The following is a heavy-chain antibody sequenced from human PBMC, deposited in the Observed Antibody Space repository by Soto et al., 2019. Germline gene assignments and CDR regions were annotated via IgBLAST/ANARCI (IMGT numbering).Heavy chain of an antibody. CDR1: GGSISSYY. Sequence: PSETLSLTCTVSGGSISSYYWSWIRQPPGKGLEWIGYIYYSGSTNYNPSLKSRVTISVDTSKNQFSLKLSSVTAADTAVYYCARGKNYDFWSGSYRFDPWGQGTLVTVS. V-gene: IGHV4-59*12. J-gene: IGHJ5*02. D-gene: IGHD3-3*01. CDR2: IYYSGST. CDR3: ARGKNYDFWSGSYRFDP.